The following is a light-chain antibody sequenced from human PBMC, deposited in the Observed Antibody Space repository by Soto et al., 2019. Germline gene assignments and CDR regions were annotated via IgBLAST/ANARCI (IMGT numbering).Light chain of an antibody. V-gene: IGKV3-20*01. CDR1: QSVSSSD. J-gene: IGKJ1*01. CDR2: GAS. CDR3: QEYGSSRT. Sequence: EIVLTQSPGTLSLSPGERATRSCRASQSVSSSDLAWYQQTPGQAPRLLIYGASNRAIGIPERFSVSGSGTDCTLTISRLEPEDFVVYYCQEYGSSRTFGQGTKVEIK.